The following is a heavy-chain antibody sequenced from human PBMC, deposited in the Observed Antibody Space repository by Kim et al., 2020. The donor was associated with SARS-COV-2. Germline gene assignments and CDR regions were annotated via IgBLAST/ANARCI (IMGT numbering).Heavy chain of an antibody. CDR2: IYYSGST. V-gene: IGHV4-59*01. CDR3: ARDKAGIENWFDP. Sequence: SETLSLTCTVSGGSISSYYWSWIRQPPGKGLEWIGYIYYSGSTNYNPSLKSRVTISVDTSKNQFSLKLSSVTAADTAVYYCARDKAGIENWFDPWGQGTLVTVSS. CDR1: GGSISSYY. D-gene: IGHD1-1*01. J-gene: IGHJ5*02.